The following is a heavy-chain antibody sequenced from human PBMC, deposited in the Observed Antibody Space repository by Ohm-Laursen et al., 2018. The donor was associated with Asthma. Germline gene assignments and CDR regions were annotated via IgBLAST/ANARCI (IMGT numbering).Heavy chain of an antibody. V-gene: IGHV3-21*01. CDR3: ARVKLYSSGWYDY. Sequence: SLRLSCAASGFTFSSYSMNWVRQIPGKGLEWVASISTASSFIYYADSVRGRFTTSRDNAKNSLYLQMNSLRDEDTAVYYCARVKLYSSGWYDYWGQGTLVTVSS. D-gene: IGHD6-19*01. J-gene: IGHJ4*02. CDR2: ISTASSFI. CDR1: GFTFSSYS.